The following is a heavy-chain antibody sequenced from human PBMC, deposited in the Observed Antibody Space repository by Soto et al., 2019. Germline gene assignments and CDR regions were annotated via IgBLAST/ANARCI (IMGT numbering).Heavy chain of an antibody. CDR1: GASLSSYY. V-gene: IGHV4-4*07. CDR3: ARDSGSGRYGMDA. CDR2: IYTRGST. D-gene: IGHD3-10*01. Sequence: NPXETLAPTCPVSGASLSSYYRSWIRQPAVKGLDWIGRIYTRGSTNYNPSLKSRVTMSLYTAKNRFPLKLSSVTSADTAVYFYARDSGSGRYGMDASGQGETVTFS. J-gene: IGHJ6*02.